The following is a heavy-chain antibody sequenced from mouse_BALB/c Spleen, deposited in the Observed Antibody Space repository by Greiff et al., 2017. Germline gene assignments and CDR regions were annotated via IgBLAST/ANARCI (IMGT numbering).Heavy chain of an antibody. CDR2: IYPGNSDT. V-gene: IGHV1-5*01. D-gene: IGHD1-2*01. Sequence: EVQLQQSGTVLARPGASVKMSCKASGYTFTSYWMHWVKQSPGQGLEWIGAIYPGNSDTSYNQKFKGKAKLTAVTSTSTAYMELSSLTNEDSAVYYCTREELRHYFDYWGQGTTLTVSS. CDR3: TREELRHYFDY. CDR1: GYTFTSYW. J-gene: IGHJ2*01.